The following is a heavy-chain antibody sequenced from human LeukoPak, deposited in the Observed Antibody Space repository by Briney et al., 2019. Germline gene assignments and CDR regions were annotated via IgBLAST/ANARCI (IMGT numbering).Heavy chain of an antibody. CDR2: MSSGGTYI. Sequence: GGSLRLSCTASGFTFSNHAMTWVRQAPGKGLEWVSSMSSGGTYIYYADSVRGRFTISRDNAKNSLYLVMNSLRAEATATYYCARDRPTGASRVFVVQWGQGTLVTVSS. V-gene: IGHV3-21*01. D-gene: IGHD2-15*01. CDR1: GFTFSNHA. CDR3: ARDRPTGASRVFVVQ. J-gene: IGHJ4*02.